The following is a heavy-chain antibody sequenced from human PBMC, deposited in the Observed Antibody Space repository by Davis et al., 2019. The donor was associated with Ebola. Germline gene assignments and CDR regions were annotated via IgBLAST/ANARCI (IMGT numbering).Heavy chain of an antibody. D-gene: IGHD4-17*01. J-gene: IGHJ4*02. CDR3: ASDYGDYGEGHFDY. V-gene: IGHV1-3*01. CDR2: INAGNGNI. CDR1: GYTFTSYA. Sequence: AASVKVSCKASGYTFTSYAMHWVRQAPGQRLEWMGWINAGNGNIKYSQKFQGRVTITRDTSASTAYMELSSLRSEDTAVYYCASDYGDYGEGHFDYWGQGTLVTVSS.